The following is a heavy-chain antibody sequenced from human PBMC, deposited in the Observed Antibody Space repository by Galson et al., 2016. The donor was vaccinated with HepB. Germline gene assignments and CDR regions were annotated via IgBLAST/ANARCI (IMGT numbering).Heavy chain of an antibody. V-gene: IGHV3-30-3*02. CDR2: IPYDGSSQ. Sequence: SLRLSCAASGFTFGIYAMHWVRQAPGKGLEWVALIPYDGSSQYYADSVKGRFTISRDNSKKTLYLQMNSLRTEDTAVYYCAKNRYFDILNGYSQVDYWGQGTLVTVSS. CDR1: GFTFGIYA. D-gene: IGHD3-9*01. J-gene: IGHJ4*02. CDR3: AKNRYFDILNGYSQVDY.